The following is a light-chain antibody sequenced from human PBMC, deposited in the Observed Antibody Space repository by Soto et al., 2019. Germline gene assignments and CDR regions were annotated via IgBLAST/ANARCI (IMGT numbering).Light chain of an antibody. Sequence: EIVLTQSPGTLSFSPGERATLYCGASQSVSSSYLAWYQQKPGQAPRLLIYGASSRATGIPDRFSGSGSGTDFALTISRLEPEDSAVYYCQQYGSSPTWTFGQGTKVDIK. CDR1: QSVSSSY. V-gene: IGKV3-20*01. CDR2: GAS. CDR3: QQYGSSPTWT. J-gene: IGKJ1*01.